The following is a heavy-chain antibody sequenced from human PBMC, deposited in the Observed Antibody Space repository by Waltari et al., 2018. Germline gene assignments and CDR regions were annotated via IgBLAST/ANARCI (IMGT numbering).Heavy chain of an antibody. CDR2: VHRSGRT. D-gene: IGHD2-15*01. J-gene: IGHJ4*02. CDR1: GDSMSDSMRERYW. CDR3: ARDRGRGLYLDS. Sequence: QLQLQQSGPGLVKPSESLSPTCAVSGDSMSDSMRERYWWNWVRQPPGKGLVWIGQVHRSGRTHYNPSLESRVTVSIDTSNNKFSLRVSSATAADTAMYYCARDRGRGLYLDSWGQGTLVTVSP. V-gene: IGHV4-4*02.